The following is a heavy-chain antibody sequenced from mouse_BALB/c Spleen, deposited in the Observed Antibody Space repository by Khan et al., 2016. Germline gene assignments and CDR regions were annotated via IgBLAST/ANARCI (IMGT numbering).Heavy chain of an antibody. CDR1: GFTFSNYW. CDR2: NRLKSDDYVT. CDR3: CILR. J-gene: IGHJ2*01. Sequence: EVKLEESGGGLVQPGRSMKLSCVATGFTFSNYWTTWVRQSPPKGLEWVADNRLKSDDYVTHYAVSVKGRFTISRDESNSSVYLQMNNLRAEDTGIYYCCILRWGQGTTLTVSS. V-gene: IGHV6-6*02.